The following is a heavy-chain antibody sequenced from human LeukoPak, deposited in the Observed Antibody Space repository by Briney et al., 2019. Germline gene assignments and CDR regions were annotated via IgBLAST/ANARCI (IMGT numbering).Heavy chain of an antibody. CDR2: ITGGGRNT. V-gene: IGHV3-23*01. Sequence: GGSLRLSCAASGMTFSNYAMSWVRQAPGKGLEWVSAITGGGRNTYYADSVKGRFTISKDISKNTLSLQMNSLRAEDTAVYYCTRFFYAVGTLAQFDWCGEGNLVTV. CDR1: GMTFSNYA. D-gene: IGHD2/OR15-2a*01. J-gene: IGHJ4*02. CDR3: TRFFYAVGTLAQFDW.